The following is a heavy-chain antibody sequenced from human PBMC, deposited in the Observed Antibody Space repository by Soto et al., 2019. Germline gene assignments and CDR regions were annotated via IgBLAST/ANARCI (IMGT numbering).Heavy chain of an antibody. D-gene: IGHD3-10*01. CDR2: IRSKANSYAT. V-gene: IGHV3-73*01. CDR1: GFTFSGSA. Sequence: QPGGSLRLSCAASGFTFSGSAMHWVRQASGKGLEWVGRIRSKANSYATAYAASVKGRFTISRDDSKNTAYLQMNSLKTEDTAVYYCADYYASGSPAFDSWGQGTLVTVSS. CDR3: ADYYASGSPAFDS. J-gene: IGHJ5*01.